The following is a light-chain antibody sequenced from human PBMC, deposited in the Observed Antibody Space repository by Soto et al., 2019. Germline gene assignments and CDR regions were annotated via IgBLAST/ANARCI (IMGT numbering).Light chain of an antibody. Sequence: QSVLTQPPSVSGAPGQRVTISCPGSSSDIGAGYDVHWYQQLPGTAPKLLIYTNNNRPSGVPDRFSGSKSGTSASLAITGLQAEDEADYYCQSYDTSLGYVFGSGTKLTVL. V-gene: IGLV1-40*01. J-gene: IGLJ1*01. CDR3: QSYDTSLGYV. CDR1: SSDIGAGYD. CDR2: TNN.